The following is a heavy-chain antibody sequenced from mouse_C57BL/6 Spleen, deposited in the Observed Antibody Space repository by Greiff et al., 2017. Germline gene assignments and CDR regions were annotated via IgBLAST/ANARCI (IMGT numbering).Heavy chain of an antibody. V-gene: IGHV5-4*01. CDR3: ARDPPYYYGSTPYWYFDV. J-gene: IGHJ1*03. CDR1: GFTFSSYA. Sequence: EVQLVESGGGLVKPGGSLKLSCAASGFTFSSYAMSWVRQTPEKRLEWVATISDGGSYTYYPDNVKGRFTISRDNAKNNLYLQMSHLKSEDTAMYYCARDPPYYYGSTPYWYFDVWGTGTTVTVSS. D-gene: IGHD1-1*01. CDR2: ISDGGSYT.